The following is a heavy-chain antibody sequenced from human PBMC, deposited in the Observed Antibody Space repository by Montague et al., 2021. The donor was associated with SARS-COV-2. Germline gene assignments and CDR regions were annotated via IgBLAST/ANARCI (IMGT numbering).Heavy chain of an antibody. J-gene: IGHJ3*01. Sequence: SLRLSCAASGFTFSSYGIHWVRQAPGKGLEWVSSISNNGSTIYYADSVKGRFTISRDNSKTLLYLQMNSLRAEDTAVYYCAPRDGDLGAFDFWGQGTLVTVSS. CDR1: GFTFSSYG. D-gene: IGHD5-24*01. V-gene: IGHV3-48*03. CDR3: APRDGDLGAFDF. CDR2: ISNNGSTI.